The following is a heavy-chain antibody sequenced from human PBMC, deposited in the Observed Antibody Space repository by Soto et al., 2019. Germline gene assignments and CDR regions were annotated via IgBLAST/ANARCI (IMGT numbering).Heavy chain of an antibody. CDR1: GFTLSSHA. V-gene: IGHV3-30-3*01. J-gene: IGHJ4*02. CDR3: VRGWAVQYHFDY. CDR2: ISYDGSKK. D-gene: IGHD3-16*01. Sequence: QVQLVESGGGVVQPGRSLRLSCAASGFTLSSHAMHWVRQAPGKGLEWVAVISYDGSKKYYAESVKGRFTLSKDNSKNTLYLQMNSLRREDTAVYYCVRGWAVQYHFDYWGQGTLVIVSS.